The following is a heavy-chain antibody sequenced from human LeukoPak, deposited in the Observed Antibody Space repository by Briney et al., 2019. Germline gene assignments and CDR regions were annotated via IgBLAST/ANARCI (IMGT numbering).Heavy chain of an antibody. CDR2: INWNGGST. CDR1: GFTFDDYG. D-gene: IGHD1-26*01. CDR3: ARDWEVGGPASAFDI. V-gene: IGHV3-20*04. Sequence: PGGSLRLSCAASGFTFDDYGMSWVRQAPGKGLEWVSGINWNGGSTGYADSVKGRFTISRDNAKNSLYLQMNSLRAEDTAVYYCARDWEVGGPASAFDIWGQGTMVTVSS. J-gene: IGHJ3*02.